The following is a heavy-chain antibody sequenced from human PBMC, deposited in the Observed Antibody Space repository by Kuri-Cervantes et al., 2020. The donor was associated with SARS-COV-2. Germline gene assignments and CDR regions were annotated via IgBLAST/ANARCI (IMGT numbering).Heavy chain of an antibody. J-gene: IGHJ4*02. CDR3: ARGTVATIFDY. Sequence: LRLSCTVSGGSISSGGYCWSWIRQHPGKGLEWIGYIYYSGSTYYNPSLKSRVTISVDTSKNQFSLKLSSVTAADTAVYYCARGTVATIFDYWGQGTLVTVSS. CDR1: GGSISSGGYC. V-gene: IGHV4-31*03. CDR2: IYYSGST. D-gene: IGHD5-12*01.